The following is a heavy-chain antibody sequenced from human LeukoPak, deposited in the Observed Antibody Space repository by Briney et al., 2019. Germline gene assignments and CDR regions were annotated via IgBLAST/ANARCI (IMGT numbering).Heavy chain of an antibody. Sequence: PSETLSLTCTVSGASISDYFWNWIRQPAGRGLEWIGRIDTGGTAKYNSSLKSRVTISVDTSKNQFSLRLSSAAAADTAIYYCARGTKKTVYHTLDYWGQGILVTVSS. CDR1: GASISDYF. D-gene: IGHD1-7*01. CDR2: IDTGGTA. J-gene: IGHJ4*02. V-gene: IGHV4-4*07. CDR3: ARGTKKTVYHTLDY.